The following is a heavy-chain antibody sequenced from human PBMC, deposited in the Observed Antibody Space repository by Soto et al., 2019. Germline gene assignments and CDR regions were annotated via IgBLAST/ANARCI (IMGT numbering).Heavy chain of an antibody. D-gene: IGHD6-13*01. V-gene: IGHV3-30*18. Sequence: QVQLVESGGGVVQPGRSLRLSCAASGFTFSSYGMHWVRQAPGKGLEWVAVISYDGSNKYYADSVKGRFTISRDNSKNTLYLQMNSLRAEDTAVYYCAKDVSAAGTGLWFDPWGQGTLVTVSS. CDR3: AKDVSAAGTGLWFDP. CDR2: ISYDGSNK. J-gene: IGHJ5*02. CDR1: GFTFSSYG.